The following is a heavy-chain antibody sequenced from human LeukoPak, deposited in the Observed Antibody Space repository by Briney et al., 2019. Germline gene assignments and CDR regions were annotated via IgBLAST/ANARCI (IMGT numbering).Heavy chain of an antibody. V-gene: IGHV3-23*01. CDR1: GFTFSNYV. CDR3: AKDERGMATVFFFEY. J-gene: IGHJ4*02. CDR2: ISGSGAST. Sequence: GGSLRLSCAASGFTFSNYVMNWVRQAPGQGLEWVSAISGSGASTYYADSVKGRFTISRDNSKNTLFLQMNSLRAEDTAVYYCAKDERGMATVFFFEYWGQGTLVTVSS. D-gene: IGHD5-24*01.